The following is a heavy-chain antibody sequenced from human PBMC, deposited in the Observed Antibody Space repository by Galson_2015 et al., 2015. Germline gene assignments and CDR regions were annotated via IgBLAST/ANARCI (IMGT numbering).Heavy chain of an antibody. V-gene: IGHV3-48*02. J-gene: IGHJ4*01. CDR3: AVTNDFSSGYLIDY. CDR2: ISSSSSTI. Sequence: SLRLSCAASGFTFSSYGMNWVRQAPGKGLEWVSYISSSSSTIYYADSVKGRFTISRDNAKNSLYLQMNSLRDEDTAVYYCAVTNDFSSGYLIDYWGHGTLVTVSS. CDR1: GFTFSSYG. D-gene: IGHD3-3*01.